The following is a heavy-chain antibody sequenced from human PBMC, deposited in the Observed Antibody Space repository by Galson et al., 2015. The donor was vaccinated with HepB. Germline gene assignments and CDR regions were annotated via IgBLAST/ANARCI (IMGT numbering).Heavy chain of an antibody. CDR3: ARSTYYDFWSGYYDAFDI. Sequence: SLRLSCAASGFTFSSYAMSWVRQAPGKGLEWVSAISGSGGSTYYADSVKGRFTISRDNSKNTLYLQMNSLRAEDTAVYYCARSTYYDFWSGYYDAFDIWGQGTMVTASS. CDR1: GFTFSSYA. D-gene: IGHD3-3*01. J-gene: IGHJ3*02. CDR2: ISGSGGST. V-gene: IGHV3-23*01.